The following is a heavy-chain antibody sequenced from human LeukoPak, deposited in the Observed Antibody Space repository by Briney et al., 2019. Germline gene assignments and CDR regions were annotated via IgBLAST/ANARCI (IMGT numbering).Heavy chain of an antibody. CDR3: AKDKKSIAAPRSYYYGMDV. Sequence: GGSLRLSCAASGFTFSSYGMHWVRQAPGKGLEWVAVISYDGSNKYYADSVKGRFTIPRDNSKNTLYLQMNSLRAEDTAVYYCAKDKKSIAAPRSYYYGMDVWGQGTTVTVSS. D-gene: IGHD6-6*01. J-gene: IGHJ6*02. CDR1: GFTFSSYG. V-gene: IGHV3-30*18. CDR2: ISYDGSNK.